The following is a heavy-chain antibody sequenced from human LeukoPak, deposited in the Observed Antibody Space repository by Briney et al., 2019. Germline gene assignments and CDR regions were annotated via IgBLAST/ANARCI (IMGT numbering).Heavy chain of an antibody. CDR2: IYSGGST. J-gene: IGHJ4*02. Sequence: PGGSLRLSCAASGFTMNSNYMSWVRQAPGKGLEWVSVIYSGGSTYYADSVKGRFIISRDNPKSTLYLQMNSLRAEDTAVYYCAMETTGEFDYWGQGILVTVSS. CDR3: AMETTGEFDY. CDR1: GFTMNSNY. V-gene: IGHV3-53*01. D-gene: IGHD1-1*01.